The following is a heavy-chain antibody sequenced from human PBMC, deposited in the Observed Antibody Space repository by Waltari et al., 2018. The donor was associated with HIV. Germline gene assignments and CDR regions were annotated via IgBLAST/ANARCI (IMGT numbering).Heavy chain of an antibody. V-gene: IGHV3-30-3*02. Sequence: QVQLVESGGGVVQPGRSLRLSCAASGFTFDNISMHWVRQAPGKGMEWVALISYDGINQYYADSVKGRFSISRHNSKNTLFLQMDTLRVEDTALYYCAKQIAGARITNVVVVNAMDVWGQGATVTVS. J-gene: IGHJ6*02. CDR1: GFTFDNIS. CDR2: ISYDGINQ. CDR3: AKQIAGARITNVVVVNAMDV. D-gene: IGHD3-22*01.